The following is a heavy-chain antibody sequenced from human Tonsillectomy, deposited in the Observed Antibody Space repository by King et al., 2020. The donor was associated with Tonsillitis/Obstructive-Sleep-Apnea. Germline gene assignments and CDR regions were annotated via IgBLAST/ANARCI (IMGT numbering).Heavy chain of an antibody. D-gene: IGHD3-10*01. CDR1: GFTFSNYA. CDR2: IGGSATDT. V-gene: IGHV3-23*04. CDR3: AKGIVGSHSFDI. Sequence: VQLVESGGGLVQPGGSLRLSCAASGFTFSNYAMNWVRQAPGKGLEWVSTIGGSATDTYYADSVKGRFTISRDNSKNTLYLQMNSLRAEDTAVYYCAKGIVGSHSFDIWGQGAMVTVSS. J-gene: IGHJ3*02.